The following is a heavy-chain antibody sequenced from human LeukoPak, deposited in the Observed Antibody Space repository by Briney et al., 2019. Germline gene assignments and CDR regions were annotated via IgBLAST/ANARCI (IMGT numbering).Heavy chain of an antibody. V-gene: IGHV1-18*01. J-gene: IGHJ5*02. CDR3: ARDREAARPGWFDP. Sequence: ASVKVSCKASGYTFTTYGISWVRQAPGQRLEWMGWISAYNGNTNYAQKLQGRVTMTTDTSTSTAYMELRSLRSDDTAVYYCARDREAARPGWFDPWGQGTQVTVSS. CDR2: ISAYNGNT. CDR1: GYTFTTYG. D-gene: IGHD6-6*01.